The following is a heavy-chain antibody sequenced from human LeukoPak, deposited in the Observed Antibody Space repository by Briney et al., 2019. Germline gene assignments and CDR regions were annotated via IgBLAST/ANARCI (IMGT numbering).Heavy chain of an antibody. J-gene: IGHJ4*02. CDR3: TRLRFQTYLFDY. V-gene: IGHV3-73*01. D-gene: IGHD2-21*01. CDR2: IRSKANSYAT. Sequence: PGGSLKLSCAASGFTFSGSAMHWVRQASGKGLEWVGRIRSKANSYATAYAASVKGRFTISRDDSKNTAYLQMNSLKTEDTAVYYCTRLRFQTYLFDYWGQGTLVTVSS. CDR1: GFTFSGSA.